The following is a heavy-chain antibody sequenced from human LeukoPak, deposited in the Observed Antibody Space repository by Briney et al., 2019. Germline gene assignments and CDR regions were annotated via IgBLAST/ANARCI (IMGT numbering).Heavy chain of an antibody. D-gene: IGHD3-22*01. CDR2: IYSGGST. V-gene: IGHV3-53*01. CDR3: ARDVRADYYDSSGYFDY. J-gene: IGHJ4*02. CDR1: GFTVSSNY. Sequence: EPGGSLRLSCAASGFTVSSNYMSWVRQAPGKGLEWVSDIYSGGSTYYEDSGKGRFTISRDNSKNTLYLQMNSLRAEDTAVYYCARDVRADYYDSSGYFDYWGQGTLVTVSS.